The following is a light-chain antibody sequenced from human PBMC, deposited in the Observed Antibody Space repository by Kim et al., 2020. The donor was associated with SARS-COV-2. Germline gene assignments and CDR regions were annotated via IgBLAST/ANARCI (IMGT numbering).Light chain of an antibody. CDR3: QHFDRLPYT. V-gene: IGKV1-33*01. J-gene: IGKJ2*01. CDR2: DTS. CDR1: QDIRNF. Sequence: SASVGDRVNIACQASQDIRNFLNWFEHTPGRAHKPLIYDTSTLGAGVPSRFSGSGSGTDFTFTISSLQPGDIATYYCQHFDRLPYTFGQGTKLEI.